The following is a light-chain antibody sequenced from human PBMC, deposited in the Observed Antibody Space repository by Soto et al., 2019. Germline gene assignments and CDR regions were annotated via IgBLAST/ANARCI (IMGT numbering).Light chain of an antibody. Sequence: EIVLTQSPGTLSLSPGERATLSCRASQSVSSSYLAWYQQKPGQAPRLLIYGASSRATGIPDRFSGSGSGTDFTLPISRLEPEDFPVYYCQQYGSSPRFTFGPGTKVDIK. CDR1: QSVSSSY. CDR2: GAS. J-gene: IGKJ3*01. CDR3: QQYGSSPRFT. V-gene: IGKV3-20*01.